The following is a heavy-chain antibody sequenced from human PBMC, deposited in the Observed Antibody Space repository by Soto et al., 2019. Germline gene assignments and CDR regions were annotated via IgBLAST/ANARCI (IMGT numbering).Heavy chain of an antibody. V-gene: IGHV3-30*03. CDR1: GFKFSKYGYG. D-gene: IGHD2-21*02. CDR2: ISFDGSNK. CDR3: ARDHLILPAHDFFYGSDV. J-gene: IGHJ6*02. Sequence: GSLRLSCVGSGFKFSKYGYGMHWVRQSPGKGLEWVAFISFDGSNKYYADSVKGRFTVSRDNSKNTLYLEVNSLRAEDTAVYYCARDHLILPAHDFFYGSDVWGRGATVTVSS.